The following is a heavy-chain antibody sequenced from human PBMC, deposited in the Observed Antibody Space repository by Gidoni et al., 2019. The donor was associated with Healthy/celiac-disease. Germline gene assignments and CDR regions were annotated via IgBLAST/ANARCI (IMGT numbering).Heavy chain of an antibody. CDR1: GFTFSSYA. CDR3: AKDIPGIAVAGRRYYYYGMDV. J-gene: IGHJ6*02. Sequence: EVQLLESGGGLVQPGGSLRLSCAASGFTFSSYAMSWVRQAPGKGLEWVSAISGSGGSTYYADSVKGWFTISRDNSKNTLYLQMNSLRAEDTAVYYCAKDIPGIAVAGRRYYYYGMDVWGQGTTVTVSS. D-gene: IGHD6-19*01. CDR2: ISGSGGST. V-gene: IGHV3-23*01.